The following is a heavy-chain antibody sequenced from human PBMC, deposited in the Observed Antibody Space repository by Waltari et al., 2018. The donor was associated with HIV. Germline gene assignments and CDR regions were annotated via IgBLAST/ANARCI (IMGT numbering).Heavy chain of an antibody. CDR1: GGSISSYY. V-gene: IGHV4-59*01. CDR2: IYYSGST. D-gene: IGHD6-6*01. J-gene: IGHJ6*02. CDR3: ARDGLGIAARSTNYYYYGMDV. Sequence: QVQLQESGPGLVKPSETLSLTCTVSGGSISSYYWSWIRQPPGKGLEWIGYIYYSGSTNYNPSLKSRVTISVDTSKNQFSLKLSSVTAADTAVYYCARDGLGIAARSTNYYYYGMDVWGQGTTVTVSS.